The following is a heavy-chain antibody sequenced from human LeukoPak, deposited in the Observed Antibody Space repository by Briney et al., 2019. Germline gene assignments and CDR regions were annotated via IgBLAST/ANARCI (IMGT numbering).Heavy chain of an antibody. V-gene: IGHV3-74*01. D-gene: IGHD5-18*01. J-gene: IGHJ4*02. CDR3: ATEVTD. CDR2: IDNDGSST. Sequence: PGGSLRSSNAASGFTFSSYWMHWVRQAPGKGLVWVSRIDNDGSSTTYADSVKGRFTISRANAKNTLYLQMNSLSAEDTAVYYCATEVTDWGQGTLVTVSS. CDR1: GFTFSSYW.